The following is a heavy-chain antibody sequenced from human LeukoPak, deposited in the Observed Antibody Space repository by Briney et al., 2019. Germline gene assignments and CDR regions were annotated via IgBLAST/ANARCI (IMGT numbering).Heavy chain of an antibody. Sequence: PSETLSLTCAVYGGSFSGYYWSWIRQPPGKGREWIGEINDSGSTNYNPSLKSRVTISVDTSKNQFSLKLCSVTAADTAVYYCARGLRVKNWFDPSGQGTLVTVSS. D-gene: IGHD2-21*02. CDR3: ARGLRVKNWFDP. CDR1: GGSFSGYY. V-gene: IGHV4-34*01. J-gene: IGHJ5*02. CDR2: INDSGST.